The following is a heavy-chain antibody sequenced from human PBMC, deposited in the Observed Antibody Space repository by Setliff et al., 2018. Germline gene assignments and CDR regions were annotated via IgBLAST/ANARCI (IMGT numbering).Heavy chain of an antibody. D-gene: IGHD2-15*01. V-gene: IGHV7-4-1*02. CDR3: ARGYCSGGSCADFDY. CDR2: INTNTGNP. CDR1: GYTFIDYG. Sequence: ASVKVSCKASGYTFIDYGMSWVRQAPGQGLEWMGWINTNTGNPTYAQGFTGRFVFSLDTSVSTAYLQISSVKAEDTAVYYCARGYCSGGSCADFDYWGQGTLVTVSS. J-gene: IGHJ4*02.